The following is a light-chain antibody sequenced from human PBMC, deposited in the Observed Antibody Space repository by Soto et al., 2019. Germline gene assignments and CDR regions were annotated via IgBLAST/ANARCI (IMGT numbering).Light chain of an antibody. CDR2: DAS. J-gene: IGKJ1*01. CDR3: QGYENSPWT. V-gene: IGKV3-20*01. Sequence: EIVLTQSPGTLSLSPGERATLSCRASQSINNNYFAWYQAKPGQAPRLFIYDASSRATGIPDRFSGIVSGTDFTLTISRLAPEDFAVYYCQGYENSPWTFGQGTKVEIK. CDR1: QSINNNY.